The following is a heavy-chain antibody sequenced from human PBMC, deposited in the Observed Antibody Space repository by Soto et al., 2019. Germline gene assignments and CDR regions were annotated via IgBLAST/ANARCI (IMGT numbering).Heavy chain of an antibody. D-gene: IGHD1-26*01. Sequence: GGSLRLSCAASGFTFSSCAMGWVRQAPGKRLEWVSGMGGSDDRTYYADSVKGRFTISRDNSKSTLYLQMNSLRAEDTAVYYCAKGGRGSFYSQFDCWGQGTLVTVSS. CDR2: MGGSDDRT. V-gene: IGHV3-23*01. CDR3: AKGGRGSFYSQFDC. J-gene: IGHJ4*02. CDR1: GFTFSSCA.